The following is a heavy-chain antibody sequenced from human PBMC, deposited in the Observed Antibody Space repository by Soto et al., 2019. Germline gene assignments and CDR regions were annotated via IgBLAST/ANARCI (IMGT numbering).Heavy chain of an antibody. J-gene: IGHJ4*02. CDR2: INHSGST. CDR3: ARGGYSGYVLGNFDY. CDR1: GGSFSGYY. D-gene: IGHD5-12*01. V-gene: IGHV4-34*01. Sequence: NPSETLSLTCAVYGGSFSGYYWSWIRQPPGKGLEWIGEINHSGSTNYNPSLKSRVTISVDTSKNQFSLKLSSVTAADTAVYYCARGGYSGYVLGNFDYWGQGTLVTVSS.